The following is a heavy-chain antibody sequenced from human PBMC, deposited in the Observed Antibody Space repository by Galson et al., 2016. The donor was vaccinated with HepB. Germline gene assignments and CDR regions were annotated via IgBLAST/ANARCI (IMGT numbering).Heavy chain of an antibody. CDR1: XXSFTXYW. J-gene: IGHJ3*02. CDR3: ARQHSGSLDAFDI. CDR2: IYXGDSGT. Sequence: SGXXVKKPGXXXKIXXXGSXXSFTXYWIGWVRQMPGKGLEXMGIIYXGDSGTRYSPSFQGQVTFSADRSISTAYPQWGSLKASDTAMYYCARQHSGSLDAFDIWGQGTVVTVSS. D-gene: IGHD6-6*01. V-gene: IGHV5-51*01.